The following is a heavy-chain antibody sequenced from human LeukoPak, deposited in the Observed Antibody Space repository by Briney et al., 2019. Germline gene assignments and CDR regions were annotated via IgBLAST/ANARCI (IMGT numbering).Heavy chain of an antibody. CDR2: ISGSGGST. CDR3: VGSGLWFGELLDFFFDY. J-gene: IGHJ4*02. D-gene: IGHD3-10*01. V-gene: IGHV3-23*01. CDR1: GFTFSGYA. Sequence: GGSLRLSCAASGFTFSGYAMSWVRQAPGKGLEWVSAISGSGGSTYYADSVKGRFTISRDNSKNTLYLQMNSLRAEDTAVYYCVGSGLWFGELLDFFFDYWGQGTLVTVSS.